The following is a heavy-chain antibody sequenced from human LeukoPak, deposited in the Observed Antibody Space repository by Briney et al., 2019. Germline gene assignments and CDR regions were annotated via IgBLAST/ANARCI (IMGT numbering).Heavy chain of an antibody. CDR2: ISYDGSNK. Sequence: GRSLRLSCAASGFTFSSYAKHWVRQAPGKGLEWVAIISYDGSNKFYADSVKGRFTISRDNSKNTLFLQMDSLRAEDTAVYYCAKDQSDYAGYYFDYLGRGTLVTVSS. D-gene: IGHD4-17*01. CDR1: GFTFSSYA. J-gene: IGHJ4*02. CDR3: AKDQSDYAGYYFDY. V-gene: IGHV3-30*18.